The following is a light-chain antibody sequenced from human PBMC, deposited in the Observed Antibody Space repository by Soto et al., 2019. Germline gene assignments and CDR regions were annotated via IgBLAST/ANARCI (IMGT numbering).Light chain of an antibody. Sequence: EILLTQSPATLSWSPGERATLSCRASQSVSSNLDWYQQKPGQAPRLLIYGASTRATGIPARFSGSGYGTEFTLTISSMKYEDFAVYYCQQYNNWPRTFGQGTKVDIK. J-gene: IGKJ1*01. V-gene: IGKV3-15*01. CDR3: QQYNNWPRT. CDR1: QSVSSN. CDR2: GAS.